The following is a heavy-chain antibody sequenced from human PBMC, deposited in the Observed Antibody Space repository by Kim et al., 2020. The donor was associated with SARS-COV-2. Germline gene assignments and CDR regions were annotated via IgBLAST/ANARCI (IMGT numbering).Heavy chain of an antibody. J-gene: IGHJ4*02. CDR3: AKDQIVGAKTEYYFDY. CDR2: IWYDGSNK. V-gene: IGHV3-33*06. Sequence: GGSLRLSCAASGFTFSSYGMHWVRQAPGKGLEWVAVIWYDGSNKYYADSVKGRFTISRDNSKNTLYLQMNSLRAEDTAVYYCAKDQIVGAKTEYYFDYWGQGTLVTVSS. D-gene: IGHD1-26*01. CDR1: GFTFSSYG.